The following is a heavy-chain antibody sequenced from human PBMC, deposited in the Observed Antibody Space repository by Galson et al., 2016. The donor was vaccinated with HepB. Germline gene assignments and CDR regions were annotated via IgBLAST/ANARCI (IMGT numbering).Heavy chain of an antibody. V-gene: IGHV1-69*13. CDR3: AGTYCGGDCFSYHYYGMDV. D-gene: IGHD2-21*02. CDR1: GGTFSSYT. J-gene: IGHJ6*02. Sequence: SVKVSCKASGGTFSSYTISWVRQAPGQGLEWMGGIIPIFGTANGAPKFQGRVTITADESTSTAYMELRYLISEDMAIYYCAGTYCGGDCFSYHYYGMDVWGQGTAVTVSS. CDR2: IIPIFGTA.